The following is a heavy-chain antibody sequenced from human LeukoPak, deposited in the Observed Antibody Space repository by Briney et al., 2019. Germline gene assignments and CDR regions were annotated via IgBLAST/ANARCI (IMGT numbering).Heavy chain of an antibody. CDR3: ARLYGDYGSYYYYGMDV. V-gene: IGHV4-59*08. Sequence: SETLSLTCTVSGGSISSYYWSWIRQPPGKGLEWIGYIYYSGSTNYNPSLKSRVTISVDTSKNQFSLKLSSVTAAGTAVYYCARLYGDYGSYYYYGMDVWGQGTTVTVSS. CDR1: GGSISSYY. J-gene: IGHJ6*02. CDR2: IYYSGST. D-gene: IGHD4-17*01.